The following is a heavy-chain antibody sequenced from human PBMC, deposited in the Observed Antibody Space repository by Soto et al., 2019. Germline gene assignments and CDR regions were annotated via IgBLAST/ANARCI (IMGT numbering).Heavy chain of an antibody. D-gene: IGHD3-9*01. J-gene: IGHJ5*02. CDR2: IYYSGST. CDR3: ARDAAIRLEDILTGYYTGNWFDP. CDR1: GGSVSSGSYY. V-gene: IGHV4-61*01. Sequence: PSETLSLTCTVSGGSVSSGSYYWSWIRQPPGKGLEWIGYIYYSGSTNYNPSLKSRVTISVDTSKNQFSLKLSSVTAADTAVYYCARDAAIRLEDILTGYYTGNWFDPWGQGTLVTVSS.